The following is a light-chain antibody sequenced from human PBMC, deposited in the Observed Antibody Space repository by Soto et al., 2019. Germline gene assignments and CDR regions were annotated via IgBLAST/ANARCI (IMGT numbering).Light chain of an antibody. V-gene: IGKV1-39*01. CDR1: QTINNY. CDR2: AAS. J-gene: IGKJ1*01. CDR3: QQSYTTPRT. Sequence: DIQMTQSPSSLSASVGDRVTITCRTSQTINNYLNWYQQKPGKVPRLLIYAASTLQSGVTSRFTGSGSGTDFTLTISSLQPEDFATYYCQQSYTTPRTFGQGTKVEIK.